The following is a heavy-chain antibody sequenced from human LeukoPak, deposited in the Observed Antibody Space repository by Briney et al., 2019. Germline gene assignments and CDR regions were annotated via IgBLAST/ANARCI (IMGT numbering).Heavy chain of an antibody. CDR2: IKQDGSEK. Sequence: GGSLRLSCAASGFTFSSYSMSWVRQAPGKGLEWVANIKQDGSEKYYVDSVKGRFTISRDNAKNSLYLQMNSLRAEDTAVYYCARDYYDYVWGSYRRFDYWGQGTLVTVSS. J-gene: IGHJ4*02. CDR3: ARDYYDYVWGSYRRFDY. CDR1: GFTFSSYS. D-gene: IGHD3-16*02. V-gene: IGHV3-7*01.